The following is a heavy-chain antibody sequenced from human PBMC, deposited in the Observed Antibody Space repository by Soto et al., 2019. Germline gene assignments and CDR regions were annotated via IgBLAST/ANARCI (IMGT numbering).Heavy chain of an antibody. D-gene: IGHD4-17*01. CDR1: AFTFSDYY. CDR3: ARALETTEPWEYFYYYMDV. Sequence: QVQLVESGGGFVKPGGSLRLSCAASAFTFSDYYMSWIRQAPGKGLEWVSYISSGGGTAYYADSVKGRFTISRDNAKNSLFRQMNSLRGEDTAVYYCARALETTEPWEYFYYYMDVWGKGTTVTVSS. CDR2: ISSGGGTA. J-gene: IGHJ6*03. V-gene: IGHV3-11*01.